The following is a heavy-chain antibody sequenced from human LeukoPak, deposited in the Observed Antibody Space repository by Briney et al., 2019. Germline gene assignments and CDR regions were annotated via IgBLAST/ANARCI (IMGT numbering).Heavy chain of an antibody. CDR3: VRDRFDY. J-gene: IGHJ4*02. CDR1: GYTFTNDA. V-gene: IGHV1-18*04. Sequence: ASVKVSCKASGYTFTNDAINCVRQAPGQGLEWMGWISGYNGNTNYAQKLQGRVTMTTDTSTSTGYMELRSLRSDDTAVYYCVRDRFDYWGQGTLVTVSS. CDR2: ISGYNGNT.